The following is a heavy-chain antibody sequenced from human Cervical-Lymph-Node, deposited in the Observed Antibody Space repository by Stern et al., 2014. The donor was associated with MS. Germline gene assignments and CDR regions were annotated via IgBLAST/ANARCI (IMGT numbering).Heavy chain of an antibody. J-gene: IGHJ6*02. D-gene: IGHD2-15*01. CDR1: GGTFSSYA. CDR3: ARATCGGGSFYSPAYYYYGMDV. Sequence: QLVQSGAEVTQPGSSVKVSCKASGGTFSSYAISWVRQAPGQGLEWMGGLNPLVGAAKYAQKFQGRVPVTADESTSTAYMELSSLRSDDTAVYDCARATCGGGSFYSPAYYYYGMDVWGQGTTVTVAS. CDR2: LNPLVGAA. V-gene: IGHV1-69*01.